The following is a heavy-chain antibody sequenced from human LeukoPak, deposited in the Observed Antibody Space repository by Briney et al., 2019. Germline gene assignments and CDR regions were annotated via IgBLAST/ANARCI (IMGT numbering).Heavy chain of an antibody. D-gene: IGHD3-10*01. CDR2: ISSNGGST. CDR3: ARDRYGSGGDFDY. J-gene: IGHJ4*02. CDR1: GFTFSSYA. V-gene: IGHV3-64*01. Sequence: GGSLRLSCAASGFTFSSYAMHWVRQAPGKGLEYVSAISSNGGSTYYANSVKCRFTISRDNSKNTLYLQMGSLRAEDMAVYYCARDRYGSGGDFDYWGQGTLVTVSS.